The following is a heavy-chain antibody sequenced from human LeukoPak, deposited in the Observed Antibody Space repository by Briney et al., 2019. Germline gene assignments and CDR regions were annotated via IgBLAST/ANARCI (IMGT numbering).Heavy chain of an antibody. CDR2: INPNSGGT. D-gene: IGHD6-13*01. J-gene: IGHJ3*02. CDR1: GYTFTGYY. CDR3: AGDGIAAAGYDAFDI. Sequence: ASVKVSCKASGYTFTGYYMHWVRQAPGQGLEWMGWINPNSGGTNYAQKFQGRVTMTRDTSISTAYMELSRLRSDDTAVYYCAGDGIAAAGYDAFDIWGQGTMVTVSS. V-gene: IGHV1-2*02.